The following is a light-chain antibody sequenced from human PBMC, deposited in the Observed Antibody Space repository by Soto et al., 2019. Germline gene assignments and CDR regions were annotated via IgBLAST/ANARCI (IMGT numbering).Light chain of an antibody. CDR1: QSISSW. CDR3: HDYYSYFLVT. Sequence: IQMTQSPSTLSASVGDRVTITCRASQSISSWLAWHQQKPGKAPKLLMYDASSLESGVQSRFRLNGSGGELGVASRDLHPDDFAAYYCHDYYSYFLVTRAGGAEA. CDR2: DAS. J-gene: IGKJ4*01. V-gene: IGKV1-5*01.